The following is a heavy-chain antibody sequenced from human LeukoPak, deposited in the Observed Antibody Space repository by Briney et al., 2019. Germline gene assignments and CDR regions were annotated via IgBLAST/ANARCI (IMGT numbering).Heavy chain of an antibody. Sequence: SETLSLTCTVSGGSISSSSYYWGWIRQPPGKGLEWIGSIYYSGSTYYNPSLKSRVTISVDTSKNQFSLKLSSVTAADTAVYYCAGDRGTWNDDGFDYWGQGTLVTVSS. CDR2: IYYSGST. J-gene: IGHJ4*02. D-gene: IGHD1-1*01. CDR1: GGSISSSSYY. CDR3: AGDRGTWNDDGFDY. V-gene: IGHV4-39*07.